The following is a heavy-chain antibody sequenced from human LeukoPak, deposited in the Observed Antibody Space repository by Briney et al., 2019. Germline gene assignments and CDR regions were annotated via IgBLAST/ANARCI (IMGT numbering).Heavy chain of an antibody. Sequence: PGGSLRLSGAASGFTFSTYWMNWYRQAPGKGLEWVGNVNQDASEINYVDSVRGRFTISRDNAKNSLHLQMNSLRAKDTAVYYCATDRDNSDWQKRFDSWGQGNLVTVSS. CDR2: VNQDASEI. V-gene: IGHV3-7*01. CDR3: ATDRDNSDWQKRFDS. D-gene: IGHD2-21*02. CDR1: GFTFSTYW. J-gene: IGHJ4*02.